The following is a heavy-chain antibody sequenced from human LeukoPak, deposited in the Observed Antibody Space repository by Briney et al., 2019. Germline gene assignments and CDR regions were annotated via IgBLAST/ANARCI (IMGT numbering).Heavy chain of an antibody. J-gene: IGHJ6*03. D-gene: IGHD3-9*01. CDR3: ARGLFSYDILTGYYYYYYMGV. V-gene: IGHV1-8*01. CDR1: GYTFTSYD. CDR2: MNPNSGNT. Sequence: GASVKVSCKASGYTFTSYDINWVRQATGQGLEWMGWMNPNSGNTGYAQKFQGRVTMTRNTSISTAYMELSSLRSEDTAVYYCARGLFSYDILTGYYYYYYMGVWGKGTTVTVSS.